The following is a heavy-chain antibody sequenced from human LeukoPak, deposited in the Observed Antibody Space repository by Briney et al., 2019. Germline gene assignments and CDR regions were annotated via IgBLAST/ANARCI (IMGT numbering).Heavy chain of an antibody. CDR1: GFTFSSYS. Sequence: GGSLRLSCAASGFTFSSYSMNWVRQAPGKGLEWVSSISSSSSYIYYADSVKGRFTISRDNAKNSLYLQMNSLRAEDTAVYYCARGLGDHYDILTGYYNVRYFDYWGQGTLVTVSS. J-gene: IGHJ4*02. CDR3: ARGLGDHYDILTGYYNVRYFDY. V-gene: IGHV3-21*01. CDR2: ISSSSSYI. D-gene: IGHD3-9*01.